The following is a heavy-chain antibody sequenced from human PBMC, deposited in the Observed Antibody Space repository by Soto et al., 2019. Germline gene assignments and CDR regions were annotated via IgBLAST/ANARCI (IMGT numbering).Heavy chain of an antibody. CDR3: SLLPRIAARPGWFDP. Sequence: GGSLRLSCAASGFTFSSYAMSWVRQAPWKGLEWVSAISGSGGSTYYADSVKGRFTISRDNSKNTLYLQMNSLRAEDPAVSYCSLLPRIAARPGWFDPWGQGTLVTVSA. CDR1: GFTFSSYA. V-gene: IGHV3-23*01. J-gene: IGHJ5*02. D-gene: IGHD6-6*01. CDR2: ISGSGGST.